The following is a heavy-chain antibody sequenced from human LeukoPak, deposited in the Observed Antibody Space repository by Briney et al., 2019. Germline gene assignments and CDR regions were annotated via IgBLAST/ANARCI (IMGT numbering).Heavy chain of an antibody. Sequence: GGSLRLSCAAPGFTFSDYYMSWIRQTPEKGLEWVSYISWNSYYTNYADSVKGRFTISRDNSKNTLYLQMSSLRAEDSAIYYCANGLTYVDYGGIWGPGTLVTVSS. CDR2: ISWNSYYT. D-gene: IGHD4-23*01. CDR1: GFTFSDYY. V-gene: IGHV3-11*03. J-gene: IGHJ4*02. CDR3: ANGLTYVDYGGI.